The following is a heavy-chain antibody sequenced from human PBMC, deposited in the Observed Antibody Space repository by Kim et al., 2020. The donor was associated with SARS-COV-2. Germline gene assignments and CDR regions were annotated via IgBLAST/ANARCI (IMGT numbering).Heavy chain of an antibody. J-gene: IGHJ4*02. CDR3: ARAKTHGLMVRGVIALIDY. D-gene: IGHD3-10*01. V-gene: IGHV3-30*01. Sequence: GRFTISRDNSKNTLYLQMNSLRAEDTAVYYCARAKTHGLMVRGVIALIDYWGQGTLVTVSS.